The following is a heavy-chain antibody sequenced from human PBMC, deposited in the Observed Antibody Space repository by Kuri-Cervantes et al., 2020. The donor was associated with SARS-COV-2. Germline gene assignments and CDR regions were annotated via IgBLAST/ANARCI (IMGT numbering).Heavy chain of an antibody. D-gene: IGHD3-10*01. CDR3: ARLEPTMVRIAGDGGGFDY. J-gene: IGHJ4*02. CDR1: GGSISSSSYY. Sequence: SETLSLTCTVSGGSISSSSYYWGWIRQPPGKGLEWIGSIYYSGSTYYNPSLKSRVTISVDTSKNRFSLKLSSVTAADTAVYYCARLEPTMVRIAGDGGGFDYWGQGTLVTVSS. V-gene: IGHV4-39*01. CDR2: IYYSGST.